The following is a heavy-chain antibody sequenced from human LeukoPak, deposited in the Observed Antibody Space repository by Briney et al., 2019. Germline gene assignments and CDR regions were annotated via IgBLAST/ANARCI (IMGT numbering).Heavy chain of an antibody. CDR3: AKESSGSYSLDY. CDR1: GFTFDDYA. V-gene: IGHV3-43*02. J-gene: IGHJ4*02. Sequence: GGSLRLSCAASGFTFDDYATHWVRQAPGEGLEWVSLISGDGGSTYYADSVKGRFTISRDNSKNSLYLQMNSLRTEDTALYYCAKESSGSYSLDYWGQGTLVTVSS. D-gene: IGHD1-26*01. CDR2: ISGDGGST.